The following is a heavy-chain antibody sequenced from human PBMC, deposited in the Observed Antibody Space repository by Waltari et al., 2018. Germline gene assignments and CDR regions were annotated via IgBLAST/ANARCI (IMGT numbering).Heavy chain of an antibody. J-gene: IGHJ6*02. Sequence: EEQLVESGAGLAQPGESLRLSCAASGFTFRRYWMAWVRQAPGKGVVWVSRINSDWSTTTYADSVKGRFTISRDNGKNTLYVQMNRLRAEDTAVYYCARVATKTYSSPVPGRPYYYGMDVWGQGTTVTVSS. CDR3: ARVATKTYSSPVPGRPYYYGMDV. D-gene: IGHD3-22*01. V-gene: IGHV3-74*01. CDR2: INSDWSTT. CDR1: GFTFRRYW.